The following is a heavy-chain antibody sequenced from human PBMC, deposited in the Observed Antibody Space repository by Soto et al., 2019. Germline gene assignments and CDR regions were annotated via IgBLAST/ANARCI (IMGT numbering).Heavy chain of an antibody. CDR3: AREGGTTVTAYYYYYYYMDV. J-gene: IGHJ6*03. V-gene: IGHV3-7*01. D-gene: IGHD4-17*01. Sequence: GGSLRLSCAASGFTFSSYWMSWVRQAPGKGLEWVANIKQDGSEKYYVDSVKGRFTISRDNAKNSLYLQMNSLRAEDTAVYYCAREGGTTVTAYYYYYYYMDVWGKGTTVTVSS. CDR2: IKQDGSEK. CDR1: GFTFSSYW.